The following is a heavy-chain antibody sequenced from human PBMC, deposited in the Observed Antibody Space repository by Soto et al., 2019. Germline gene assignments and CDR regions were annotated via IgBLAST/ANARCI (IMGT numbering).Heavy chain of an antibody. CDR1: GGSISSGGYY. CDR2: IYYSGST. D-gene: IGHD2-15*01. J-gene: IGHJ6*02. V-gene: IGHV4-31*03. CDR3: ARRYATRRYYYYGMDV. Sequence: SETLSLTCTVSGGSISSGGYYWSWIRQHPGKGLEWIGYIYYSGSTYYNPSLKSRVTISVDTSKNQFSLKLSSVTAADTAVYYCARRYATRRYYYYGMDVWGQGTTVTVSS.